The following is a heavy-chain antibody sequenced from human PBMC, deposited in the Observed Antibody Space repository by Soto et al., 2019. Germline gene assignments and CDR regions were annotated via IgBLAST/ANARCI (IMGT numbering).Heavy chain of an antibody. D-gene: IGHD2-15*01. V-gene: IGHV3-30*18. CDR1: GFTFSSCG. CDR2: ISYDGSNK. J-gene: IGHJ4*02. CDR3: AKDRRKVVVAAPFDY. Sequence: QVQLVESGGGVVQPGRSLRLSCAASGFTFSSCGMHWVRQAPGKGLEWVAVISYDGSNKYYADSVKRRFTISRDNSKNTLYLQMNSLRAEDTAVYYCAKDRRKVVVAAPFDYWGQGTLVTVSS.